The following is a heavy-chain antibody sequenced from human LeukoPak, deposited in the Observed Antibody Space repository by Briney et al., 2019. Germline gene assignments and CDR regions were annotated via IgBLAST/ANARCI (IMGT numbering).Heavy chain of an antibody. J-gene: IGHJ4*02. CDR2: IKQDGSEK. CDR3: ARDRPLGIAARPSDY. V-gene: IGHV3-7*01. CDR1: GFTFSSYW. D-gene: IGHD6-6*01. Sequence: PGGSLRLSCAASGFTFSSYWVSWVRQAPGKGLEWVANIKQDGSEKYYVDSVKGRFTISRDNAKNSLYLQMNSLRAEDTAVYYCARDRPLGIAARPSDYWGQGTLVTVSS.